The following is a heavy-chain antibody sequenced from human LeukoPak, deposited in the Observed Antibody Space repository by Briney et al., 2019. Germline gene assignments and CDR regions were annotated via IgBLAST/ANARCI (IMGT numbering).Heavy chain of an antibody. D-gene: IGHD4-17*01. CDR2: ISGSGGST. CDR1: GFTFSSYA. J-gene: IGHJ4*02. V-gene: IGHV3-23*01. Sequence: GGSLRLSCAASGFTFSSYAMSWVRQAPGKGLEWVSAISGSGGSTYYADSVKGRFTISRHNSKNTLYLQMNSLRAEDTAVYYCARLYDYGDYVGDYWGQGTLVTVSS. CDR3: ARLYDYGDYVGDY.